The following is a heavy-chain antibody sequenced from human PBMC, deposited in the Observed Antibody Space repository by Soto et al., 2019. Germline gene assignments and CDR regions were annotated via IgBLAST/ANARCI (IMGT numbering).Heavy chain of an antibody. J-gene: IGHJ4*02. D-gene: IGHD3-10*01. CDR3: AGDLRNYGSLSSG. Sequence: DVQLVESGGGLVQPGGSLRLSCAASGFTFSSSSMNWVRQAPGKGLEWVSYISSGSSTRYYADSVKGRFTISRDNAKNSLYLQMNSLRDEDTAVYYCAGDLRNYGSLSSGWGQGTLVTVSS. V-gene: IGHV3-48*02. CDR1: GFTFSSSS. CDR2: ISSGSSTR.